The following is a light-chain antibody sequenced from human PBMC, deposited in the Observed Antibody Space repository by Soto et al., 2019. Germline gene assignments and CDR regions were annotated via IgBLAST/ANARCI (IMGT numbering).Light chain of an antibody. Sequence: SYERTQPPSVSVAPGQTARITCGGNNIESTSVHWYQQRPGQAPVLVVFDDSDRPSGIPERFSGSNSGNTATLSISRVEAGDEADYYCHVRDSSSVHAVFGGGTQLTVL. CDR3: HVRDSSSVHAV. V-gene: IGLV3-21*02. CDR2: DDS. J-gene: IGLJ3*02. CDR1: NIESTS.